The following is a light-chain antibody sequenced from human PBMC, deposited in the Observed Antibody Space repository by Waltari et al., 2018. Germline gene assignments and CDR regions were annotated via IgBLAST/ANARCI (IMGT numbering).Light chain of an antibody. CDR1: SPNIGAGYD. CDR3: QSYDNSPSGVV. J-gene: IGLJ2*01. CDR2: GNS. V-gene: IGLV1-40*01. Sequence: QSVLTQPPSTPGAPGHRVTISCTGRSPNIGAGYDVHWYQQRPGTAPKLLLYGNSYRPSGVPDRFSGSKSGTSASLAITGLQAEDEADYYCQSYDNSPSGVVFGGGTKLTVL.